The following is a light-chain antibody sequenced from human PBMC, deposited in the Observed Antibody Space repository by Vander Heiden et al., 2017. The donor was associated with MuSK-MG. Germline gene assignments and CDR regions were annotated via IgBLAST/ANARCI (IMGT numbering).Light chain of an antibody. Sequence: QTVVTQEPSSSVSPGGTVTLTCGLSSGSVSTSYYPSWYHQTPGQAPRTLTYSTSTRSAEVPDFFSGCIRGTTAAPTMSGAQADDEYYYYCEQFMGSDVVFGGGTKRTVL. J-gene: IGLJ2*01. CDR1: SGSVSTSYY. CDR3: EQFMGSDVV. CDR2: STS. V-gene: IGLV8-61*02.